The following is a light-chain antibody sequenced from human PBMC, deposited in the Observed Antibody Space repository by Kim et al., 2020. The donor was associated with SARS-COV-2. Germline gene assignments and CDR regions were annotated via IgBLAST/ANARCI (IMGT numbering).Light chain of an antibody. Sequence: LSPGESATLSCRASQSVSTYLAGYQQRSGQAPRVLIYDASNRATGIPARFSGSGSGTDFTLTISSLQPEDFAVYYCQQRSSWPLTFGGGTKVDIK. V-gene: IGKV3-11*01. CDR3: QQRSSWPLT. CDR2: DAS. CDR1: QSVSTY. J-gene: IGKJ4*01.